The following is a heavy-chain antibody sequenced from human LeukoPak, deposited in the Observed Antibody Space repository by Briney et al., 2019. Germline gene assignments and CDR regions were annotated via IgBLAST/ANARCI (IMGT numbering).Heavy chain of an antibody. Sequence: GSLRLSCAASGFSFGSYSMNWVRQPPGKGLEWIGEINHRGSTNYNPSLKSRVTISVDTSKNQFSLKLSSVTAADTAVYYCARGLDNWNVYIFDNWGLGTLVTVSS. CDR2: INHRGST. V-gene: IGHV4-34*01. CDR1: GFSFGSYS. D-gene: IGHD1-20*01. CDR3: ARGLDNWNVYIFDN. J-gene: IGHJ4*02.